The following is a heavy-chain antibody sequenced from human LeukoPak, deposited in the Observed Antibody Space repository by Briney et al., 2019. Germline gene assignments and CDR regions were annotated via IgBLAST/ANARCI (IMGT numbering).Heavy chain of an antibody. CDR3: ARNRDIVVVPAAPFYFDY. Sequence: SETLSLTCTVSGGSISSGSYYWGWIRQPPGKGLEWIGSIYYSGSTYYNPSLKSRVTISVDTSKNQFSLKLSSVTAADTAVYYCARNRDIVVVPAAPFYFDYWGQGTLVTVSS. J-gene: IGHJ4*02. CDR1: GGSISSGSYY. CDR2: IYYSGST. D-gene: IGHD2-2*01. V-gene: IGHV4-39*01.